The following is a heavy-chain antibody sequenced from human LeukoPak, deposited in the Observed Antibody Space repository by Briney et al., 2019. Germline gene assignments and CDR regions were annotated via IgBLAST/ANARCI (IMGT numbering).Heavy chain of an antibody. CDR3: ARDTYRFDDY. CDR2: INSDGGST. V-gene: IGHV3-74*01. Sequence: PGGSLRLSCTASGFTFSSYWMHWVRQAPGKGLVWVSRINSDGGSTSYADSVKGRFTISRDNAKNSLYLHMNSLRAEDTAVYFCARDTYRFDDYWGQGTLVTVSS. CDR1: GFTFSSYW. J-gene: IGHJ4*02.